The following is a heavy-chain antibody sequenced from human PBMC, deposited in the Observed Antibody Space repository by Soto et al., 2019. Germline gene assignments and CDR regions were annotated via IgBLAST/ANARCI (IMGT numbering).Heavy chain of an antibody. D-gene: IGHD3-3*01. CDR3: ARATLRPYDFWSGASGNWFDP. CDR2: IYYSGST. CDR1: GGSISSGDYY. V-gene: IGHV4-30-4*01. Sequence: KTSETLSLTCTVSGGSISSGDYYWSWIRQPPGKGLEWIGYIYYSGSTCYNPSLKSRVTISVDTSKNQFSLKLSSVTAADTAVYYCARATLRPYDFWSGASGNWFDPWGQGTLVTVSS. J-gene: IGHJ5*02.